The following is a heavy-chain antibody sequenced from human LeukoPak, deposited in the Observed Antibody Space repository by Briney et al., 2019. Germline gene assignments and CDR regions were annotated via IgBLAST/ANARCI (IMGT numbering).Heavy chain of an antibody. D-gene: IGHD3-3*01. CDR2: ISAYNGST. J-gene: IGHJ6*02. CDR3: ARVELRFLEWLRYYYYGMDV. Sequence: GASVKVSCKASGYTFTSYGISWVRQAPGQGLEWMGWISAYNGSTNYAQKLQGRVTMTTDTSTSTAYMELRSLRSDDTAVYYCARVELRFLEWLRYYYYGMDVWGQGTTVTVSS. V-gene: IGHV1-18*01. CDR1: GYTFTSYG.